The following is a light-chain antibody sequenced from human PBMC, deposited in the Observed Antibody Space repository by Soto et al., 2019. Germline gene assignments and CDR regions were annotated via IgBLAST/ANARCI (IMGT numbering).Light chain of an antibody. CDR2: AAS. CDR3: QQNYITPPRT. CDR1: QSINSY. V-gene: IGKV1-39*01. J-gene: IGKJ1*01. Sequence: DIQMTQSPSSLSASVGDRVTITCRASQSINSYLNWYQQKPGKAPKLLISAASSLQSGVPSRFSGSGSGTDFTLTISSLQPEDFATYYCQQNYITPPRTFGQGTKVEIK.